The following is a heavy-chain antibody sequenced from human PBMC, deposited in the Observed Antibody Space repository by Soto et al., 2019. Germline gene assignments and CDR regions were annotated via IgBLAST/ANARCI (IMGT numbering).Heavy chain of an antibody. Sequence: GESLKISCKGSGYSFTSYWIGWVRQMPGKGLEWMGIIYPGDSDTRYSPSFQGQVTMSADRSITTAYLQWSSLKASDTAIYYCATRGSGHGMDVWGQGTTVTVYS. CDR1: GYSFTSYW. CDR2: IYPGDSDT. D-gene: IGHD3-10*01. J-gene: IGHJ6*02. CDR3: ATRGSGHGMDV. V-gene: IGHV5-51*01.